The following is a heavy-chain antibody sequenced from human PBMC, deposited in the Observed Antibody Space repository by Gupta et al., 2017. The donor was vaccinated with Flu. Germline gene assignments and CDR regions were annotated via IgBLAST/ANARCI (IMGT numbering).Heavy chain of an antibody. J-gene: IGHJ6*02. V-gene: IGHV1-69*01. CDR2: IIPMFGTA. Sequence: QVQLVQSGAEVKKSGSSVKVSCKASGGTFNHIAISRVRQAPGQGLEWMGGIIPMFGTANYAQKYQGRVTITADESTSTAYMELSSVTSEDTAVYFCARDQSPQRGSYYYYYHGMDVWGQGTTVTVSS. CDR3: ARDQSPQRGSYYYYYHGMDV. CDR1: GGTFNHIA.